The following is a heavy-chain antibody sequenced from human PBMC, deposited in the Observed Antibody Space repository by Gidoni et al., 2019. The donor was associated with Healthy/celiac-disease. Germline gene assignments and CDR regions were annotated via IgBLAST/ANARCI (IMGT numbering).Heavy chain of an antibody. CDR1: GGSISSYY. J-gene: IGHJ4*02. V-gene: IGHV4-59*01. D-gene: IGHD2-15*01. CDR2: IYYSGST. CDR3: ARTVVVVAATFDY. Sequence: QVQLQESGPGLVKPSETLSLTCTVSGGSISSYYWSWIRQPPGKGLEWIGYIYYSGSTNYNPSLKSRVTISVDTSKNQFSLKLSSVTAADTAVYYCARTVVVVAATFDYWGQGTLVTVSS.